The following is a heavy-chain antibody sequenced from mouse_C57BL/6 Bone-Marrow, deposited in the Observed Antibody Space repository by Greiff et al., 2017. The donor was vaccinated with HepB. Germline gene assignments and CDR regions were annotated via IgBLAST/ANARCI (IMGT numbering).Heavy chain of an antibody. D-gene: IGHD1-1*01. J-gene: IGHJ2*01. CDR2: IDPANGNT. V-gene: IGHV14-3*01. CDR3: ATFITTVVALDY. CDR1: GFNIKTTY. Sequence: VQLQQSVAELVRPGASVKLSCTASGFNIKTTYMHWVKQRPEQGLEWIGRIDPANGNTKYAPKFQGKATITADTSSNTAYLQLSSLTSEDTAIYYCATFITTVVALDYWGQGTTLTVSS.